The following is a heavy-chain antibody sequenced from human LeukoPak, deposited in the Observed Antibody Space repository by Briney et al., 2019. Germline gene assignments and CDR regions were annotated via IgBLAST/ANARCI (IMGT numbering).Heavy chain of an antibody. Sequence: GASLKISCMGSGYSFTSYWIGWVRQMPGKGLEWMGIIYPGDSDTRYSPSFQGQVTISADKSISTAYLQWSSLKASDTAMYYCARHLGTRTQLPDCWGQGTLVTVSS. D-gene: IGHD5-18*01. CDR2: IYPGDSDT. CDR3: ARHLGTRTQLPDC. V-gene: IGHV5-51*01. J-gene: IGHJ4*02. CDR1: GYSFTSYW.